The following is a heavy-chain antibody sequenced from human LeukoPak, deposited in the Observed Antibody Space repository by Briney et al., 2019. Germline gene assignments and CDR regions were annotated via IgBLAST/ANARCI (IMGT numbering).Heavy chain of an antibody. D-gene: IGHD3-3*01. CDR1: GVTFRNYS. CDR2: ITGSGNGI. V-gene: IGHV3-21*01. CDR3: ARDRQDYTYYDFWSGYPKGGNWFDP. Sequence: PGGSLRLSCAASGVTFRNYSMNWVRQAPGKGLEWVSSITGSGNGIHYADSVKGRFTNSRDNAKNTLYLQMNSLRAEDTAVYYCARDRQDYTYYDFWSGYPKGGNWFDPWGQGTLVTVSS. J-gene: IGHJ5*02.